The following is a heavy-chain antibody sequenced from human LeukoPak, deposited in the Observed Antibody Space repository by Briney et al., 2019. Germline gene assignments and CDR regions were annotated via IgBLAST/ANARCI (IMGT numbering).Heavy chain of an antibody. V-gene: IGHV3-7*01. Sequence: GGSLRLSCAASGFTFSSYWMSWVRQAPGKGLEWVANVKQDGSEKYYVDSVKGRFTISRDNAKNSLYLQMNSLRAEDTAVYYCARASDDSSGYYYGVGGNFDYWGQGTLVTVSS. D-gene: IGHD3-22*01. CDR3: ARASDDSSGYYYGVGGNFDY. CDR2: VKQDGSEK. CDR1: GFTFSSYW. J-gene: IGHJ4*02.